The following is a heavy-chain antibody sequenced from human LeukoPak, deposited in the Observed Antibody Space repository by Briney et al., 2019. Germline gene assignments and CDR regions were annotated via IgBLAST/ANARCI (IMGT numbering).Heavy chain of an antibody. Sequence: PGRSLRLSCAASGFTFSSYGMHWVRQAPGKGLEWVAVITYDGSNKYYADSVKGRFTISRDNTKNTLYLQMNSLRAEDTAVYYCAKGLSPDYWGQGTLVTVSS. J-gene: IGHJ4*02. D-gene: IGHD3-16*02. CDR1: GFTFSSYG. V-gene: IGHV3-30*18. CDR3: AKGLSPDY. CDR2: ITYDGSNK.